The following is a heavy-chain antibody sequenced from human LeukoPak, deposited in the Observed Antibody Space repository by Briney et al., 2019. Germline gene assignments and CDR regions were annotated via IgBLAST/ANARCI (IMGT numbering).Heavy chain of an antibody. CDR1: GFNFSSYS. J-gene: IGHJ6*02. D-gene: IGHD4-17*01. CDR2: VSVSGRTK. Sequence: GGSLRLSCAASGFNFSSYSLNWVRQAPGKGLEWLSYVSVSGRTKYYADSAKGRFTVSRDNAKKSVYLQMNNLRDEDTAMYCCARDLLTTGNYYFGMDVWGQGTTVTVSS. CDR3: ARDLLTTGNYYFGMDV. V-gene: IGHV3-48*02.